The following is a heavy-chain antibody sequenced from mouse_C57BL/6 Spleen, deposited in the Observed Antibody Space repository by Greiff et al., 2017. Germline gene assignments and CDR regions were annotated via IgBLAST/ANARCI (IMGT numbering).Heavy chain of an antibody. D-gene: IGHD1-1*01. CDR1: GFSLTSYA. J-gene: IGHJ2*01. CDR2: KWTGGGT. Sequence: VQLVESGPGLVAPSQSLSITCTVSGFSLTSYAISWVRQPPGKGLEWLGVKWTGGGTNYNSALKSRLSISKDNSKSQVFLKMNSLQTDDTARYYCARNEYGSSYYFDYWGQGTTLTVSS. CDR3: ARNEYGSSYYFDY. V-gene: IGHV2-9-1*01.